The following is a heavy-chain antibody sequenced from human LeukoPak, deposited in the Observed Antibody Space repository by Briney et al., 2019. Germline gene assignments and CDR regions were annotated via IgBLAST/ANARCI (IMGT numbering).Heavy chain of an antibody. CDR3: ARDRYCSGGSCFNWFDP. V-gene: IGHV4-59*01. D-gene: IGHD2-15*01. CDR1: GGSINSYY. CDR2: IYYSGST. J-gene: IGHJ5*02. Sequence: PSETLPLTCTVSGGSINSYYWSWIRQPPGKGLEWIGYIYYSGSTNYNPSLKSRVTISVDTSKNQFSLKLSSVTAADTAVYYCARDRYCSGGSCFNWFDPWGQGTLVTVSS.